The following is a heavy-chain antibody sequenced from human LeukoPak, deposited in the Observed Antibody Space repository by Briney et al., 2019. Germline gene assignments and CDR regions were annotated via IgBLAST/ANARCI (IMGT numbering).Heavy chain of an antibody. CDR3: ARRIFGLYYFDY. CDR2: VYYSGSA. J-gene: IGHJ4*02. Sequence: SETLSLTCTVSGGSISNSTYYWGWIRQPPGKGLEWVGTVYYSGSAYYNPSLKSRVTISVDTSKNQLSLKLRSVTAADTAVYYCARRIFGLYYFDYWGQGSLVTVSS. D-gene: IGHD3/OR15-3a*01. V-gene: IGHV4-39*01. CDR1: GGSISNSTYY.